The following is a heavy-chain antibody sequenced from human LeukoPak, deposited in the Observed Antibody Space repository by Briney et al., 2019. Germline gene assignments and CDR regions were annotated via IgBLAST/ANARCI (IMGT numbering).Heavy chain of an antibody. D-gene: IGHD6-13*01. CDR2: ISGSGGST. CDR3: AKLGDGYSSSWTSGGWFDP. Sequence: PGGSLRLSCAASGFTFSSYAMSWVRQAPGKGLEWVSAISGSGGSTYYADSVKGRFTISRDNSKNTLYLQMNSPRAEDTAVYYCAKLGDGYSSSWTSGGWFDPWGQGTLVTVSS. V-gene: IGHV3-23*01. J-gene: IGHJ5*02. CDR1: GFTFSSYA.